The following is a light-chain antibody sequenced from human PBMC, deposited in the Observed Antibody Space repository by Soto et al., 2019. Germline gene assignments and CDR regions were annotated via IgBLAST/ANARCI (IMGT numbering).Light chain of an antibody. CDR3: QQYGSSPTT. CDR2: RAS. CDR1: QSVSSD. J-gene: IGKJ1*01. V-gene: IGKV3-20*01. Sequence: EIVLTQSPATLSLSPGERATLSCRASQSVSSDLAWYQQKPGQAPGLLIYRASSRATGIPDRFSGSGSGTDFALTISRLEPEDFAVYYCQQYGSSPTTFGQGTKVDIK.